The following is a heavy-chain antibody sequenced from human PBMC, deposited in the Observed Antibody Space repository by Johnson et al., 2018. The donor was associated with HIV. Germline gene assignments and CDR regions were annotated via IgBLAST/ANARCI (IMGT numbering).Heavy chain of an antibody. CDR1: TFSSYW. CDR2: INQDGSEK. J-gene: IGHJ3*02. CDR3: ARAPRAFCDGDCYPNAFGI. V-gene: IGHV3-7*02. D-gene: IGHD2-21*02. Sequence: TFSSYWMNWVRQAPGKGLEWVANINQDGSEKYDLDSEKGRFTISRDNAENSLYLQMNSLRAEDTAVYYCARAPRAFCDGDCYPNAFGIWDQGTMVTVSS.